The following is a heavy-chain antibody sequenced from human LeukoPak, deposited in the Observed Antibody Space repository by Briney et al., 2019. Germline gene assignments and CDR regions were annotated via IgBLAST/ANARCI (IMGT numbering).Heavy chain of an antibody. Sequence: GGSLRLSCAASGFTFSSYSMNWVRQAPGKGLEWVSSISTSSSYIYYADSVKGRFTISRDNARNSLYLQMNSLRAEDTAVYYCARTGYQWLTVYYYYYMDVWGKGTTVTISS. CDR2: ISTSSSYI. CDR3: ARTGYQWLTVYYYYYMDV. V-gene: IGHV3-21*01. CDR1: GFTFSSYS. J-gene: IGHJ6*03. D-gene: IGHD6-19*01.